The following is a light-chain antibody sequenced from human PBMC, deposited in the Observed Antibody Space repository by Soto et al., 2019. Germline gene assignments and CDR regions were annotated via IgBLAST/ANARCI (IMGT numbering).Light chain of an antibody. V-gene: IGKV3-20*01. J-gene: IGKJ3*01. CDR2: GAS. Sequence: TVLTQSPGTLSLSPGERATLSCRASQSVSSSYLAWYQQKPGQAPRLLIYGASSRATGIPDRFSGSGSGTDFTLTISRLEPEDFAVYYCQQYGSSPTFGPGTKVDIK. CDR3: QQYGSSPT. CDR1: QSVSSSY.